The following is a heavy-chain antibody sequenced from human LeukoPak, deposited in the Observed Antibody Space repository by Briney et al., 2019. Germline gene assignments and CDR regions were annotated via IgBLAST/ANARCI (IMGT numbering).Heavy chain of an antibody. V-gene: IGHV1-2*02. CDR3: ARRESKNSYGYNY. D-gene: IGHD5-18*01. CDR2: INPNSGGT. CDR1: AYTFTGYY. J-gene: IGHJ4*02. Sequence: WASVKVSFKAAAYTFTGYYMHWVRHGPGQGLEWMGWINPNSGGTNYAQKFQGRVTMTRDTSISTAYMELTRLRSDDTAVYYCARRESKNSYGYNYWGEGTLVTVS.